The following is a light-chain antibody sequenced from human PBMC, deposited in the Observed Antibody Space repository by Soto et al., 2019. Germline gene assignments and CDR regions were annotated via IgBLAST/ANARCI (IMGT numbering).Light chain of an antibody. CDR1: QGVNSY. J-gene: IGKJ5*01. Sequence: DIQLTQSPSFLSASVGDRVTITCRASQGVNSYLAWFQQKPGKAPKLLIYTASTLQSGVPSRFSGSGSGTEFTLTISSLQPEDFATYYCQQVNSYPITFGQGTRLEIK. V-gene: IGKV1-9*01. CDR3: QQVNSYPIT. CDR2: TAS.